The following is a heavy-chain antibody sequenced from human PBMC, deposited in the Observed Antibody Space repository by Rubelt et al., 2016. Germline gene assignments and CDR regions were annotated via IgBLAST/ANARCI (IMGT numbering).Heavy chain of an antibody. CDR1: GYTFTSYA. D-gene: IGHD6-13*01. CDR2: INTNTGNP. V-gene: IGHV7-4-1*02. Sequence: QVQLVQSGSELKKPGASVKVSCKASGYTFTSYAMNWVRQAPGQGLEWMGWINTNTGNPTYAQGFTVRFVFSLDAAVCTAYVQISGLKAATTDVYYCARVIAAAGRDGNYFDYWGQGTRVTVSS. CDR3: ARVIAAAGRDGNYFDY. J-gene: IGHJ4*02.